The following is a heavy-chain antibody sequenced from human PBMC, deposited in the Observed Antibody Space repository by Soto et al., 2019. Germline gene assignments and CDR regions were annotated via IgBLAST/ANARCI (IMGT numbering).Heavy chain of an antibody. V-gene: IGHV4-30-4*01. CDR3: ARVFLGYCISTSCYDRWFDP. Sequence: QVQLQESGPGLVKPSQTLSLTCTVSGGSISSGDYYWSWIRQPPGKGLEWIGYIYYSGSTYYNPSLKSRVTISVDTSKNQFSLKLSSVTAADTAVYYCARVFLGYCISTSCYDRWFDPWGQGTLVTVSS. CDR1: GGSISSGDYY. CDR2: IYYSGST. D-gene: IGHD2-2*01. J-gene: IGHJ5*02.